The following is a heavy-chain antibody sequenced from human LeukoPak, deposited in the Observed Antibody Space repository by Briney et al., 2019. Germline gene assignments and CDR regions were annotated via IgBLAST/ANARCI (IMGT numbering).Heavy chain of an antibody. CDR2: FSGSGGIT. J-gene: IGHJ4*02. Sequence: GGSLRLSCAASGFTFSSYAMSWVRQAPRKGLEWVSAFSGSGGITHYADSVKGRFTMSRENSKNTVYLRMNSLRVEDTAVYYCAKEFLSGYRLTYFDYWGQGTLVTVSS. V-gene: IGHV3-23*01. CDR1: GFTFSSYA. CDR3: AKEFLSGYRLTYFDY. D-gene: IGHD3-3*01.